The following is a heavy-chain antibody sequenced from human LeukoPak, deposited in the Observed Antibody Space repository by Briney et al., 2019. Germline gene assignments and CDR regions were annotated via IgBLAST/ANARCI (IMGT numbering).Heavy chain of an antibody. Sequence: PGSSLRLSCAASGFTFSSYGMHWVRQAPGKGLEWVAVIWYDGSNKYYADSVKGRFTISRDNSKNKMYLEMNSLRAEDTAVYYCARDSAALFDYWGQGTLVTVSS. D-gene: IGHD2-15*01. CDR2: IWYDGSNK. J-gene: IGHJ4*02. V-gene: IGHV3-33*01. CDR1: GFTFSSYG. CDR3: ARDSAALFDY.